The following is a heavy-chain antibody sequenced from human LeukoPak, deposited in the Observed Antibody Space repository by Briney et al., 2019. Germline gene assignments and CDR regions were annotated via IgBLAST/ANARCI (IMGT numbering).Heavy chain of an antibody. CDR3: ARDRAAGIFDY. J-gene: IGHJ4*02. CDR1: GGSFSRYY. CDR2: IYNIGST. V-gene: IGHV4-59*01. D-gene: IGHD6-13*01. Sequence: SETLFLTCTGSGGSFSRYYWSWIRQPPGKGLEWIGYIYNIGSTNYNPSLKSRVTISVDTSKNQISLKVSSVTAADTAVYYCARDRAAGIFDYWGKGTTVTVAS.